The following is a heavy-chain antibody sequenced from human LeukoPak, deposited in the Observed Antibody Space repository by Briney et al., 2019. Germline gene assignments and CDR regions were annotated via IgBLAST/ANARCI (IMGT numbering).Heavy chain of an antibody. J-gene: IGHJ2*01. CDR3: ARDRYTVVSWYFDL. V-gene: IGHV4-31*03. CDR2: IYYSGST. D-gene: IGHD4-23*01. Sequence: SETLSLTCTVSGGSISSGGYYWSWLRPHPGKGLEWIGYIYYSGSTYYNPSLKSRVTISVDTSKNQFSLKLSSVTAADTAVYYCARDRYTVVSWYFDLWGRGTLVTVSS. CDR1: GGSISSGGYY.